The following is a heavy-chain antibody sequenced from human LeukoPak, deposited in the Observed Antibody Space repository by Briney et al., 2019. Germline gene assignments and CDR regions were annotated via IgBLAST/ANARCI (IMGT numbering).Heavy chain of an antibody. J-gene: IGHJ4*02. CDR1: GFTFNGSA. D-gene: IGHD2-15*01. V-gene: IGHV3-73*01. Sequence: GGSLKLSCAASGFTFNGSAMHWVRQASGKGLEWVGRIRSKANSYATAYAASVKGRFTISRDDSKNTAYLQMNSLRAEDTAVYYCARERSYCSGGSCYENDYWGQGTLVTVSS. CDR3: ARERSYCSGGSCYENDY. CDR2: IRSKANSYAT.